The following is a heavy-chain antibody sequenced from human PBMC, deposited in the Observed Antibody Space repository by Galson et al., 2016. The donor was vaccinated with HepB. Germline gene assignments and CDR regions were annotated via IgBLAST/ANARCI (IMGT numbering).Heavy chain of an antibody. CDR2: SKNRANSYTT. CDR1: GFIFSDHY. V-gene: IGHV3-72*01. Sequence: SLRLSCAASGFIFSDHYMGWVRQAPGKGLEWVGRSKNRANSYTTEYAASVKGRFTISRDHSKNSLYLQMNGLKAEDTAVYYCATSIGGASKRYWGQGTLVTVPS. D-gene: IGHD3-16*01. CDR3: ATSIGGASKRY. J-gene: IGHJ4*02.